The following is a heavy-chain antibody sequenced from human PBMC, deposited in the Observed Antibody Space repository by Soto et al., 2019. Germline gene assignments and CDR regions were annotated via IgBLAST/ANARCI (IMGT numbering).Heavy chain of an antibody. Sequence: QVQLVQSGAEVKKPGASVKVSCKASGYTFTSYGISWVRQAPGQGLEWMGWISAYNGNTNYAQKLQGRVTMTTDTSTSTAYMELRSLRSDDTAVYCSATSLTEDIVVVVAATSLDYWGKGTLVTVS. CDR1: GYTFTSYG. CDR3: ATSLTEDIVVVVAATSLDY. D-gene: IGHD2-15*01. J-gene: IGHJ4*02. V-gene: IGHV1-18*01. CDR2: ISAYNGNT.